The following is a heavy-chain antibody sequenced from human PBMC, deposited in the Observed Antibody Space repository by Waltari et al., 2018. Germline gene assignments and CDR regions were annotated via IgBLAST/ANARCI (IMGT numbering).Heavy chain of an antibody. Sequence: EVQLVESGGGLVKPGGSLRLSCDASGFTFSAYNMNWFRLAPGKGLEGVSSISGDSRFIYYADSVNGRFTISSDDAKDSLVLQMNSLRVEDTAIYYCARDRRGYFDYWGQGTLVTVSS. CDR3: ARDRRGYFDY. V-gene: IGHV3-21*01. D-gene: IGHD3-16*01. CDR1: GFTFSAYN. CDR2: ISGDSRFI. J-gene: IGHJ4*02.